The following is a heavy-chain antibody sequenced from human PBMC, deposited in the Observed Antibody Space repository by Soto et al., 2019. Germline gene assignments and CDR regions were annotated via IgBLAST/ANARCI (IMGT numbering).Heavy chain of an antibody. Sequence: QVQLQESGPGLVKPSETLSLSCTVSGGSFSPNYWRWIRQPPGKGLEWVAYIYSGGTTSSNPSLKSRVSISLETSKSPVSLRRTSVTAADTAVYYCARLGAYYQSLDPWGPGTLVTVSS. D-gene: IGHD2-21*01. CDR2: IYSGGTT. CDR1: GGSFSPNY. J-gene: IGHJ5*02. V-gene: IGHV4-4*09. CDR3: ARLGAYYQSLDP.